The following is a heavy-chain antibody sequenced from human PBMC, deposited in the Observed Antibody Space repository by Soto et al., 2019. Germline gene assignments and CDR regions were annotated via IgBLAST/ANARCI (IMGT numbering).Heavy chain of an antibody. CDR1: GFSFSSYG. CDR2: LSGSGDTT. CDR3: AKGTQFFYYYAMDV. Sequence: PGGSLILSCAASGFSFSSYGMNGVREAPGKGLEWVSALSGSGDTTYYADSVRGRFSISRDNSKNTLYLQMSSLRGEDTAVYYCAKGTQFFYYYAMDVWGQGTTVTVSS. V-gene: IGHV3-23*01. J-gene: IGHJ6*02.